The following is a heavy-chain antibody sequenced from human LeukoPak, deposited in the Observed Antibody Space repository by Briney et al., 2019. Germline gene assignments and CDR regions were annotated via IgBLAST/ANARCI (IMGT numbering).Heavy chain of an antibody. Sequence: TSETLSLTCAVYGGSFSGYYWSWIRQPPGKGLEWIGEINHSGSTNYNPSLKSRVTISVDKSKNQFSLRLSSVTAADTAVYYCARRDDSTGWRVFDYWGQGTLVTVSS. CDR2: INHSGST. V-gene: IGHV4-34*01. J-gene: IGHJ4*02. CDR1: GGSFSGYY. CDR3: ARRDDSTGWRVFDY. D-gene: IGHD6-19*01.